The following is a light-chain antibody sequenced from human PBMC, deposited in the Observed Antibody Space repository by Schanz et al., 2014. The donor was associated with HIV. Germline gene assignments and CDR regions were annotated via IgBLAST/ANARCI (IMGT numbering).Light chain of an antibody. J-gene: IGLJ2*01. V-gene: IGLV1-44*01. CDR1: SSNIGSNT. CDR2: GDK. CDR3: QSFDKSVSAVV. Sequence: QSVLTQPPSASGTPGQRVTISCSGSSSNIGSNTVNWYQQLPGTAPKLLIFGDKNRPSGVPDRYSGSKSDTSASLAITGLQAEDEASYYCQSFDKSVSAVVFGGGTKLTVL.